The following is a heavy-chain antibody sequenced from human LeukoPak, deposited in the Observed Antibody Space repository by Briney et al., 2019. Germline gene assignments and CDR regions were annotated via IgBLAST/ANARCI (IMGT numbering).Heavy chain of an antibody. CDR2: TYYRSKWYY. CDR3: ARAGYNWNDRQYNWLDP. CDR1: GDSVSSYSAA. D-gene: IGHD1-20*01. Sequence: SQTLSLTCAISGDSVSSYSAAWNWIRQSPSRGLEWLGRTYYRSKWYYDYAVSVKSRITINPDTSKNQFSLQLNCVTPEDTAVYYCARAGYNWNDRQYNWLDPWGQGTLVTVSS. V-gene: IGHV6-1*01. J-gene: IGHJ5*02.